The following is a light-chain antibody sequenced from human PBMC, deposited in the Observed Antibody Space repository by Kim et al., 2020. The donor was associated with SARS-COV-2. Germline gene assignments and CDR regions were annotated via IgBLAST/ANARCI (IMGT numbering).Light chain of an antibody. CDR1: SGHGPYA. Sequence: SATHTSTLTSGHGPYAIAWHQHQPEKGTRFLKKLNRDGSHIEGDEIPDRFSGSSSGAERYLTSSSHQSGDEADYYCQTWDTGIRMVGGGNQQTVL. CDR3: QTWDTGIRM. CDR2: LNRDGSH. V-gene: IGLV4-69*01. J-gene: IGLJ2*01.